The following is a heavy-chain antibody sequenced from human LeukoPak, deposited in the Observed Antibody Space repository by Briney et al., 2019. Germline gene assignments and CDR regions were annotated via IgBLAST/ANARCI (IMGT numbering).Heavy chain of an antibody. V-gene: IGHV1-46*01. CDR2: INPSSGST. Sequence: GASVKVSCKTSGYPFTDFYMHWVRQAPEQGLEWMGVINPSSGSTSYAQKFQGRVTMTRDTSTSTVYMELSSLRSEDTAVYYCAREHLRDAFDIWGQGTMVTVSS. CDR3: AREHLRDAFDI. J-gene: IGHJ3*02. CDR1: GYPFTDFY.